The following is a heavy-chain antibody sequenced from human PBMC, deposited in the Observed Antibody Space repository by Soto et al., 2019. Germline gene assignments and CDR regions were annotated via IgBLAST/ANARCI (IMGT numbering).Heavy chain of an antibody. CDR2: ISAYNGNT. D-gene: IGHD6-6*01. CDR1: DYTFTNYG. Sequence: QVQLVQSGAEVKKPGASVKVSCKASDYTFTNYGISWVRQAPGQGLEWMGWISAYNGNTDSAQRLQGRVTMTTDTSTSTAYMELRSLRSDDTAVYYWARTYSKYFTSSESDYWGQGTLVTVSS. CDR3: ARTYSKYFTSSESDY. V-gene: IGHV1-18*01. J-gene: IGHJ4*02.